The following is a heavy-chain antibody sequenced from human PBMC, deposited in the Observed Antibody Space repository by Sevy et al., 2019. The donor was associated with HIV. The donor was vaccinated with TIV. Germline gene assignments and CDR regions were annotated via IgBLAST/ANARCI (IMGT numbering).Heavy chain of an antibody. CDR3: VSHYYDSTGYYYPLDY. Sequence: GGSLRLSCTASGFSFSNYAMYWVRQAPGEGLEWVAVISTDGNIKDYADSVKGRFTISRDNFKNTLYLQMNSLRAEDSAVYYCVSHYYDSTGYYYPLDYWGLGTLVTVSS. J-gene: IGHJ4*02. CDR1: GFSFSNYA. V-gene: IGHV3-30*04. CDR2: ISTDGNIK. D-gene: IGHD3-22*01.